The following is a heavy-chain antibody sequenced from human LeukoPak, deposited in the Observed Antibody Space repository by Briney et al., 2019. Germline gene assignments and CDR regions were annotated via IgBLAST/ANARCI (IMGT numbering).Heavy chain of an antibody. D-gene: IGHD4-17*01. CDR1: GDSIMAGDYA. CDR3: ARTKNYGAYDFDS. Sequence: SQTLSLTCTVSGDSIMAGDYAGSWIRQPPGKGLEWIGYIYHGGATYYNPSLKSRVTLSVDRSKNQFSLRLNSVTAADTAVYYCARTKNYGAYDFDSWGQGTLVTVSS. V-gene: IGHV4-30-2*01. J-gene: IGHJ5*01. CDR2: IYHGGAT.